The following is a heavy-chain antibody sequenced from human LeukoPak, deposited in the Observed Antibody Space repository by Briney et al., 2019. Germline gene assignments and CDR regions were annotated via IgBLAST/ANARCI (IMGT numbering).Heavy chain of an antibody. V-gene: IGHV5-51*01. Sequence: GESLKISCKGSGYSFTSYWIGWVRQMPGKGLEWMGIIYPGDSDTRYSPSFQGQVTISADKSISTAYLQWSSLKASDTAMYYCARQVVGDYYGSGSQFDYWGQGTLVTVSS. CDR3: ARQVVGDYYGSGSQFDY. J-gene: IGHJ4*02. CDR1: GYSFTSYW. CDR2: IYPGDSDT. D-gene: IGHD3-10*01.